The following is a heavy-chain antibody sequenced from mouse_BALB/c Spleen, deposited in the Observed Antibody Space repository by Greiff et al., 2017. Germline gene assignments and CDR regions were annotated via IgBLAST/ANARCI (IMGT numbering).Heavy chain of an antibody. J-gene: IGHJ1*01. Sequence: EVKLVESGGGLVQPGGSLRLSCATSGFTFTDYYMSWVRQPPGKALEWLGFIRNKANGYTTEYSASVKGRFTISRDNSQSILYLQMNTLRAEDSATYYCARDNGNYDWYCDVWGAGTTVTVSA. CDR2: IRNKANGYTT. CDR3: ARDNGNYDWYCDV. D-gene: IGHD2-1*01. V-gene: IGHV7-3*02. CDR1: GFTFTDYY.